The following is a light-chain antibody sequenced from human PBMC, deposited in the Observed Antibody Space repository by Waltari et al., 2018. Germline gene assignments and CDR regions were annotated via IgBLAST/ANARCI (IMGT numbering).Light chain of an antibody. V-gene: IGKV3-15*01. CDR2: GAS. CDR1: RSVDRN. CDR3: QHYDNWPPWA. J-gene: IGKJ1*01. Sequence: EIVMTQSPDTLSLSPGERATLSCRASRSVDRNLAWYQQKFGQAPRLLIYGASTRATGVPGRFSGSGAGTEFTLTISSLQSEDFAIYYCQHYDNWPPWAFGQGTKVEIK.